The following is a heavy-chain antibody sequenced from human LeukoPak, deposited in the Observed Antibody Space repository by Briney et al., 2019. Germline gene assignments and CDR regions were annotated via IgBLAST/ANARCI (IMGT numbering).Heavy chain of an antibody. CDR3: ARGLSACSGGSCPSAD. D-gene: IGHD2-15*01. CDR2: ISYDGSNK. J-gene: IGHJ4*02. CDR1: GFTFSSYA. V-gene: IGHV3-30-3*01. Sequence: GGSLRLSCAASGFTFSSYAMHWVRQAPGKGLEWVAVISYDGSNKYYADSVKGRFTISRDNSKNTLYLQMNSLRAEDTAVYYCARGLSACSGGSCPSADWGQGTLVIVSS.